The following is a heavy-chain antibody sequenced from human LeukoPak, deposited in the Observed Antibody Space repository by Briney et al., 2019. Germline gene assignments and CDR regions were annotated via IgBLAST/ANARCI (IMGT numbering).Heavy chain of an antibody. CDR3: ARDLRIVGATGY. CDR2: ISSSSSHI. D-gene: IGHD1-26*01. CDR1: GFTFSSYS. V-gene: IGHV3-21*01. J-gene: IGHJ4*02. Sequence: GGSLRLSCAASGFTFSSYSMNWVRQAPGKGLEWVSSISSSSSHIYYADSVKGRFTISRDNAKNSLYLQMNSLRAEDTAVYYCARDLRIVGATGYWGQGTLVTVSS.